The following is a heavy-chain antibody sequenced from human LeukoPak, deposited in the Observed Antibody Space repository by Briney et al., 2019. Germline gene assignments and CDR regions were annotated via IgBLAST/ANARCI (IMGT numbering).Heavy chain of an antibody. Sequence: SVKVSCKASGGTFSSYAISWVRQAPGQGLEWMGGIIPIFGTANYAQKFQGRVTITTDESTSTAYMELSSLRSEDTAVYYCARGLGYCSSTSCLNWFDPWGQGTLVTVSS. J-gene: IGHJ5*02. CDR1: GGTFSSYA. D-gene: IGHD2-2*01. V-gene: IGHV1-69*05. CDR3: ARGLGYCSSTSCLNWFDP. CDR2: IIPIFGTA.